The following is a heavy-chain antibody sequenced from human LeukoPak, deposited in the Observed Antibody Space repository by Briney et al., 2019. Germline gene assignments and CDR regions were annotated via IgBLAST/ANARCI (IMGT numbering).Heavy chain of an antibody. CDR1: GFTFSSYS. V-gene: IGHV3-21*06. Sequence: GSLRLSCAASGFTFSSYSMNWVHQAPGKGLEWVSSISSSSSDIYYADPLKGRFTISRDNAKNSLYLQMNSLRAEDTAVYYCARVKGNYEYFYYMDVWGKGTTVTVSS. CDR3: ARVKGNYEYFYYMDV. J-gene: IGHJ6*03. D-gene: IGHD4-11*01. CDR2: ISSSSSDI.